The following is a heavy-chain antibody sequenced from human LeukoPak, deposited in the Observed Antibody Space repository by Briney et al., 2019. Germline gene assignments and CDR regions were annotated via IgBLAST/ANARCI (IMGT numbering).Heavy chain of an antibody. J-gene: IGHJ4*02. Sequence: TGGSLRLSCAASGFTLSSYSMNWVRQAPGKGLEWVSSISSSSSYRYYADSVKGRFTISRDNAKNSLYLQMNSLRAEDTAVYYCARDLGYSSGPNYWGQGTRVTVSS. CDR1: GFTLSSYS. D-gene: IGHD6-19*01. V-gene: IGHV3-21*01. CDR3: ARDLGYSSGPNY. CDR2: ISSSSSYR.